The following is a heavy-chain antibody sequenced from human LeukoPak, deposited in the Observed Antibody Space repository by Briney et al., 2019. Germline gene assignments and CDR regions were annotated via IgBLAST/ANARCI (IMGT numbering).Heavy chain of an antibody. Sequence: PGGSLRLSCAASGFTLSGYAMHWVRQAPGKGLEWVAVISYDDRNKYYRDSVKGRFTISRDNSKNTLYLQMISLRIEDTALYYCVRDVVFRGMSWGQGTLVTVSS. J-gene: IGHJ5*02. CDR1: GFTLSGYA. CDR2: ISYDDRNK. V-gene: IGHV3-30*04. D-gene: IGHD3-10*01. CDR3: VRDVVFRGMS.